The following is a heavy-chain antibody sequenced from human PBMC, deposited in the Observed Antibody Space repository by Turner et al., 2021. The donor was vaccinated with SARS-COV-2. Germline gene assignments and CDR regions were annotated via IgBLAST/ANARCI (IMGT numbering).Heavy chain of an antibody. Sequence: QLQLPESGPGLVKPSETLSLTCTVPGGSSSSSSYYWGWIRQPPGKGLEWIGRIDYSGRTYYNPSLKSRVTISVDTSKNQFSLMLSSVTAADTAVYYCASPSVDFWSGSYYGMDVWGQGTTVTVSS. CDR2: IDYSGRT. V-gene: IGHV4-39*01. D-gene: IGHD3-3*01. CDR3: ASPSVDFWSGSYYGMDV. J-gene: IGHJ6*02. CDR1: GGSSSSSSYY.